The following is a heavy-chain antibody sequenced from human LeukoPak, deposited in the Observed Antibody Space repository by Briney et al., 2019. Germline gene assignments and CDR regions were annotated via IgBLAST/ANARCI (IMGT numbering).Heavy chain of an antibody. J-gene: IGHJ4*02. Sequence: GGSLRLSCTAPGFTFGDYAMSWVRQAPGKGLEWVGFISSKAYGGTTEYAASVKGRFTISRDDSKSIAYLQMNSLKTEDTAVYYCTRVADSRGYLRYYFDHWGQTTLDPVSS. CDR1: GFTFGDYA. CDR2: ISSKAYGGTT. CDR3: TRVADSRGYLRYYFDH. D-gene: IGHD3-22*01. V-gene: IGHV3-49*04.